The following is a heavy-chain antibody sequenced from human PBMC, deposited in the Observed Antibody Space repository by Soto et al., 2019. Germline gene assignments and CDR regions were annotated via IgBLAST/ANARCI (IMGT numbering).Heavy chain of an antibody. J-gene: IGHJ6*02. V-gene: IGHV5-10-1*01. CDR3: ARPYYSGITGTTPYYGMDV. CDR2: IDPSDSYT. Sequence: PGESLKISCKGSGYSFTSYWISWVRQMPGKGLEWMGRIDPSDSYTNYSPSFQGHVTTSADKSISTAYLQWSSLKASDTAMYYCARPYYSGITGTTPYYGMDVWGQGTTVTVSS. CDR1: GYSFTSYW. D-gene: IGHD1-7*01.